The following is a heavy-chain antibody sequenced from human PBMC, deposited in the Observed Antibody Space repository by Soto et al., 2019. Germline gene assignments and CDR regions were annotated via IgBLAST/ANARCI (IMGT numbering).Heavy chain of an antibody. CDR1: GFTFSSYR. V-gene: IGHV3-74*01. CDR2: INSDGSST. J-gene: IGHJ4*02. CDR3: ARAKRSRAYTSFDY. Sequence: EVQLVESGGGLVQPGGSLRLSCAASGFTFSSYRMHWVRQAPGKGLVWVSRINSDGSSTSYADSVKGRFTISRDNAKNTVDLQVNRLRVEDTAVYYCARAKRSRAYTSFDYWGQGTLVTVSS. D-gene: IGHD2-2*02.